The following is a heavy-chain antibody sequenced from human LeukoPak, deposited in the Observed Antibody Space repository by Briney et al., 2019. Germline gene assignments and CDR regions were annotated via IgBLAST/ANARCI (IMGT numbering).Heavy chain of an antibody. CDR1: GGTFSSYA. CDR3: ARDPDCSSTSCYYYYGMDV. V-gene: IGHV1-18*01. CDR2: ISAHNGNT. Sequence: ASVKVSCKASGGTFSSYAISWVRQAPGQGLEWMGWISAHNGNTNYAQKLQGRVTMTTDTSTSTAYMELRSLRSDDTAVYYCARDPDCSSTSCYYYYGMDVWGQGTTVTVSS. J-gene: IGHJ6*02. D-gene: IGHD2-2*01.